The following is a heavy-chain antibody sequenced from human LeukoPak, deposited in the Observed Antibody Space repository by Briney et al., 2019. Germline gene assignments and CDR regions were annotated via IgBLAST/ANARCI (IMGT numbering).Heavy chain of an antibody. V-gene: IGHV1-18*04. CDR1: GYTFTSYG. Sequence: ASVKVSCTASGYTFTSYGISWVRQAPGHGLEWMGWISAYNGKTNYAQKLQGRVTMTTDTSTSTAYMELRSLRSDDTAVYYCARYVYCSGGSCYINYYGMDVWGKGTTVTVSS. D-gene: IGHD2-15*01. J-gene: IGHJ6*04. CDR2: ISAYNGKT. CDR3: ARYVYCSGGSCYINYYGMDV.